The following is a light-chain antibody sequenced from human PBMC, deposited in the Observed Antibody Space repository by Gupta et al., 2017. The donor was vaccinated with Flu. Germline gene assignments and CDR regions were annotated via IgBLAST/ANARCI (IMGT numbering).Light chain of an antibody. J-gene: IGLJ2*01. CDR3: NARDSTENQQAV. V-gene: IGLV3-19*01. Sequence: SSELTQAPAVSVALGQPVRITCQGDSLSNSSASGYQEKPGQAPVLVIYAKNIRPSGIPDRFAGASSGNTASLTMTGAQAEDEAEYYCNARDSTENQQAVFGGGTKLTVL. CDR1: SLSNSS. CDR2: AKN.